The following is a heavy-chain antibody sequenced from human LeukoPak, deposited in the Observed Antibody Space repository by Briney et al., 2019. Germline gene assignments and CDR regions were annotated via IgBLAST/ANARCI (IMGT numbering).Heavy chain of an antibody. CDR3: ARGHVYNSPNYFVS. V-gene: IGHV3-30-3*01. CDR1: GFIFGNFA. Sequence: GGSLRLSCAASGFIFGNFALHWVRRAPGKGLEWVAVISSGGGNIYYADSLEGRFTISRDNSNNTLYLQMTSLRADDTAMYYCARGHVYNSPNYFVSWGQGILVAVSS. D-gene: IGHD5-24*01. J-gene: IGHJ4*02. CDR2: ISSGGGNI.